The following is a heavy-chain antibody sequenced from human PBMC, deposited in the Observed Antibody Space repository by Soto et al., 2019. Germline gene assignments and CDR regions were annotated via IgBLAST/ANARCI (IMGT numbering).Heavy chain of an antibody. V-gene: IGHV3-23*01. D-gene: IGHD2-21*02. CDR2: ISWNSGSGGST. J-gene: IGHJ6*02. CDR3: AKEGHCGGDCYDSPRVYYYYGMDV. CDR1: GFNFDDYA. Sequence: PGGSLRLSCAASGFNFDDYAMHWVRQAPGKGLEWVSGISWNSGSGGSTYYADSVKGRFTISRDNSKNTLYLQMNSLRAEDTAVYYCAKEGHCGGDCYDSPRVYYYYGMDVWGQGTTVTISS.